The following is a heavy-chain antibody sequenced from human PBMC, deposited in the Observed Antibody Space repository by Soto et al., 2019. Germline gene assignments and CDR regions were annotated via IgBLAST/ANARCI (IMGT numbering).Heavy chain of an antibody. D-gene: IGHD1-1*01. Sequence: QVHLVQSGAEVKKPGASVKVSCKASGYTFTSYGITWVRQAPGQGLEWMGWISAHNGNTDYAQKLQGGVIVTRDTSTGTAYMELRSLISDDTAVYYCARGRYGDYWGQGALVTVSS. CDR3: ARGRYGDY. CDR2: ISAHNGNT. J-gene: IGHJ4*02. CDR1: GYTFTSYG. V-gene: IGHV1-18*01.